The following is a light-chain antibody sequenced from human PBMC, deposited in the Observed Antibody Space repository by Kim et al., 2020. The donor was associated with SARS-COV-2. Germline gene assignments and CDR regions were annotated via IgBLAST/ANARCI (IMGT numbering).Light chain of an antibody. Sequence: VALGLTVRFTCQGDSLRSYYATWYQQQPGQAPILVIYGKNCRPSGIPDRFSGSSSGNTASLTITGTQAGDEADYYCNSRDSNDNVVFGGGTQLTVL. CDR2: GKN. CDR1: SLRSYY. J-gene: IGLJ2*01. V-gene: IGLV3-19*01. CDR3: NSRDSNDNVV.